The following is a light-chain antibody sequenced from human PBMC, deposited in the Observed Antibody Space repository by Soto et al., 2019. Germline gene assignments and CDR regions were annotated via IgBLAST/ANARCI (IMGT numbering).Light chain of an antibody. CDR2: AAS. V-gene: IGKV1-16*01. CDR3: QQYETFSGT. J-gene: IGKJ1*01. CDR1: QGISNY. Sequence: IQMTQSPSSLSASVGDRVTITCRASQGISNYLAWYQQKPGKVPKLLIYAASSLQSGVPSRFSGSGSGTKFTLTIASLQPDDFATYYCQQYETFSGTFGQGTKVDIK.